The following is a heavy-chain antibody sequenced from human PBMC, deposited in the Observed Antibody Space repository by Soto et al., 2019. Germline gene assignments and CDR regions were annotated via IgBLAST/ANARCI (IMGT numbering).Heavy chain of an antibody. J-gene: IGHJ4*02. CDR3: ARDPVAGTYFDY. V-gene: IGHV1-18*01. CDR2: INAYNGNT. D-gene: IGHD6-19*01. Sequence: QVQLVQSGAEVKKPGASVKVSCKASGYTFTSYGISWVRQAPGQGLEWMGWINAYNGNTNYEPKLQCRVTMTTDTSTSTAYMQLRRLRSDDTDVYYCARDPVAGTYFDYWGQGTLVTVSS. CDR1: GYTFTSYG.